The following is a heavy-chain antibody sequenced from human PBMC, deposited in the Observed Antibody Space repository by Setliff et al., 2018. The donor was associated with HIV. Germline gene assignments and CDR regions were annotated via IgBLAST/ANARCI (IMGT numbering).Heavy chain of an antibody. CDR1: GFIFSSYA. D-gene: IGHD6-19*01. Sequence: PGGSLRLSCAASGFIFSSYAMSWVRQAPGKGLDWVAHIGSSNHGIHYTASVQGRFTVSRDNAKNSLYLQMNSLRAEDTAVYYCANMQWASNAWYSFDYWGQGALVTVSS. CDR2: IGSSNHGI. CDR3: ANMQWASNAWYSFDY. V-gene: IGHV3-48*04. J-gene: IGHJ4*02.